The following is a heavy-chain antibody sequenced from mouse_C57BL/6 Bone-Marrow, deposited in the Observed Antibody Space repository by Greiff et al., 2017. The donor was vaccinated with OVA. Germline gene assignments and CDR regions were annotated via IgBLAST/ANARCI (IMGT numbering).Heavy chain of an antibody. CDR1: GYTFTSYW. Sequence: QVQLQQPGAELVKPGASVKVSCKASGYTFTSYWMHWVKQRPGQGLEWIGRIHPSDSDTNYNQKFKGKATLTVDKSSSTAYMQLSSLTSVDSAVYYCAPYGYDGSLFAYWGQGTLVTVSA. V-gene: IGHV1-74*01. D-gene: IGHD2-2*01. CDR2: IHPSDSDT. J-gene: IGHJ3*01. CDR3: APYGYDGSLFAY.